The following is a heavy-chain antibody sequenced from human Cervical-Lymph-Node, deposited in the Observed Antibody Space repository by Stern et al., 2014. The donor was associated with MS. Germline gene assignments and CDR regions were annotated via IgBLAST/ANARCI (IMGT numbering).Heavy chain of an antibody. CDR3: ARGYGGNPIDY. CDR2: IDYTGRT. D-gene: IGHD4-23*01. J-gene: IGHJ4*02. Sequence: QVQLQESGPGLVKPSETLSLTCTVSGGSISSYYWSWIRQPPGKGLEGIGYIDYTGRTNYNPSLQSLVTISVDTSKNQFSLKLSSVTAADTAVYYCARGYGGNPIDYWGQGTLVTVSS. V-gene: IGHV4-59*01. CDR1: GGSISSYY.